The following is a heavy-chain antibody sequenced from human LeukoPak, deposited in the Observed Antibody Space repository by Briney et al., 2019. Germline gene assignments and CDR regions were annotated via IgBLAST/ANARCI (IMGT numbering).Heavy chain of an antibody. CDR1: GFTFSSYA. J-gene: IGHJ6*02. CDR3: AKVGGTYYYYGMDV. Sequence: GGSLRLSCAASGFTFSSYAMSWVRQAPGKGLEWVSAISGSGGSTYHADSGKGRFTISRDNSKNTLYLQMNSLRAEDTAVYYCAKVGGTYYYYGMDVWGQGTTVTVSS. D-gene: IGHD3-16*01. V-gene: IGHV3-23*01. CDR2: ISGSGGST.